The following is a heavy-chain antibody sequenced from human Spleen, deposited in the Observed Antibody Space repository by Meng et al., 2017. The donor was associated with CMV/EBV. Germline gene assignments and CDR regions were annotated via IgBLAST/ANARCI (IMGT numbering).Heavy chain of an antibody. Sequence: SGFTFSNAWVSWVRQAPGKGLEWVGRIKSKTGGRSTDYAAPVQGRFTISRDDSKNTLYLQMNSLKTEDTAVYYCTTVVVPAARVLSQHWGQGTLVTVSS. J-gene: IGHJ1*01. CDR2: IKSKTGGRST. D-gene: IGHD2-2*01. CDR3: TTVVVPAARVLSQH. CDR1: GFTFSNAW. V-gene: IGHV3-15*01.